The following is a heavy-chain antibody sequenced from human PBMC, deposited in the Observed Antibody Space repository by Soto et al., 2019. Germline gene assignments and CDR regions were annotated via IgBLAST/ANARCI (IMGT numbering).Heavy chain of an antibody. CDR2: IYTSGST. CDR3: SRATQLGQRAYYYYGMDV. D-gene: IGHD2-2*01. V-gene: IGHV4-4*07. CDR1: GGSIRSYD. J-gene: IGHJ6*02. Sequence: PSVPLCLTCTVSGGSIRSYDCSWIRKPAGKGLEWIGRIYTSGSTNYNPSLKSRVTMSVDTSKNQFSLKLSSVTAADTAVYYCSRATQLGQRAYYYYGMDVWGQGTTVTGSS.